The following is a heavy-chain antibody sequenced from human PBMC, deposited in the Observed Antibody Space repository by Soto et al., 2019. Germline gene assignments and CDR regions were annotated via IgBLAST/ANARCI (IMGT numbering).Heavy chain of an antibody. J-gene: IGHJ4*02. CDR2: IKSKTDGGTT. CDR3: AVDYRWPRHGHRMAY. V-gene: IGHV3-15*07. Sequence: GGSLRLSCAASGFTFSNAWTNWVRQAPGKGLEWVGRIKSKTDGGTTDYAAPVKGRFTISRDNSKNTLYLQMNSLRAEDTAVYYCAVDYRWPRHGHRMAYWGQGTLVTVSS. CDR1: GFTFSNAW. D-gene: IGHD3-16*01.